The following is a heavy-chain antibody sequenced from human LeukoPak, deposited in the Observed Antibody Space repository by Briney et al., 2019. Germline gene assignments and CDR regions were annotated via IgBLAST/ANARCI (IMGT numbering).Heavy chain of an antibody. CDR1: GFTFSDYY. CDR2: ISSSGSTI. D-gene: IGHD6-13*01. J-gene: IGHJ5*02. Sequence: GGSLRLSCAASGFTFSDYYMSWIRQAPGKGLEWVPYISSSGSTIYYADSVRGRFTISRDNAKNSLYLQMNSLRAEDTAVYYCARDQGIAAAGTLNWFDPWGQGTLVTVSS. V-gene: IGHV3-11*01. CDR3: ARDQGIAAAGTLNWFDP.